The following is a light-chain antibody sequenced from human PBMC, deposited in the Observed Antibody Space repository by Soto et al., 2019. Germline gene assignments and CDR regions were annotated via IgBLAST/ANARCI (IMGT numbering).Light chain of an antibody. CDR1: SSDVGVYNY. Sequence: QSALTQPASVSGSPGQSITISCTGTSSDVGVYNYVSWYQQHPGKAPKLMIYEVSSRPSGVSNRFSGSKSGSTASLTISGLQAEDEADYYCSSYTSGSTYVFGTGTKVTVL. V-gene: IGLV2-14*01. CDR2: EVS. CDR3: SSYTSGSTYV. J-gene: IGLJ1*01.